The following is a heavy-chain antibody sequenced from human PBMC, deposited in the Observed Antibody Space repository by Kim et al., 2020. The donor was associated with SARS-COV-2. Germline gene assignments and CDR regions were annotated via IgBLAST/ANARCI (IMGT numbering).Heavy chain of an antibody. Sequence: ASVKVSCKASGYTFTSYGISWVRQAPGQGLEWMGWISAYNGNTNYAQKLQGRVTMTTDTSTSTAYMELRSLRSDDTAVYYCARDLVGMGRLEMATIGRSGYYYGMDVWGQGTTVTVSS. CDR1: GYTFTSYG. V-gene: IGHV1-18*04. J-gene: IGHJ6*02. CDR2: ISAYNGNT. CDR3: ARDLVGMGRLEMATIGRSGYYYGMDV. D-gene: IGHD5-12*01.